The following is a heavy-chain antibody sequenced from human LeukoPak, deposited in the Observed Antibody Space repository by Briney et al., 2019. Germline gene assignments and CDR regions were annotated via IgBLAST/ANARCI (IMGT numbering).Heavy chain of an antibody. J-gene: IGHJ5*02. CDR2: INPSDASI. CDR3: ARGVPIKNGGGFDP. V-gene: IGHV1-46*01. D-gene: IGHD3-16*01. CDR1: GYTFTNYY. Sequence: ASVKVSCKASGYTFTNYYIHWVRQAPGQGLEWMGVINPSDASISYTQRFQGRITMTRDTSTSTVYMELRSLRSEDTAVYYCARGVPIKNGGGFDPGGQEPLVTVSS.